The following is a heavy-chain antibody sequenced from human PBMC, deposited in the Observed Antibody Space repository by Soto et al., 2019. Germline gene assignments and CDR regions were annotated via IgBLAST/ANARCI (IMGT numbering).Heavy chain of an antibody. CDR3: ARGFYYYGSEPDYGMDV. D-gene: IGHD3-10*01. CDR2: INPSGGST. CDR1: GYTFTSYY. Sequence: GASVKVSCKASGYTFTSYYMHWVRQAPGQGLEWMGIINPSGGSTSYAQKFQGRVTMTRDTSTSTVYMELSSLRSEDTVVYYCARGFYYYGSEPDYGMDVWGQGTTVTVSS. J-gene: IGHJ6*02. V-gene: IGHV1-46*01.